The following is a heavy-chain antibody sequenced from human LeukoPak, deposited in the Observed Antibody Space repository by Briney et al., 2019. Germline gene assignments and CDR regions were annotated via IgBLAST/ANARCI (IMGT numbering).Heavy chain of an antibody. Sequence: GGSLRLSCAASGFTFSSNGMSWVRQAPGKGLEWVSSISTSGSNTYYADSVKGRFTISRDNSKNTLYLQMNSLRAEDTAVYYCASRATVTTDRFWFDPWGQGTLVTVSS. D-gene: IGHD4-11*01. CDR1: GFTFSSNG. V-gene: IGHV3-23*01. J-gene: IGHJ5*02. CDR2: ISTSGSNT. CDR3: ASRATVTTDRFWFDP.